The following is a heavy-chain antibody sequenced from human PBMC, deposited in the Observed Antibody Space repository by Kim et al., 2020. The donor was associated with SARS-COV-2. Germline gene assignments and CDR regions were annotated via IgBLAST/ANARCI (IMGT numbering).Heavy chain of an antibody. V-gene: IGHV4-4*02. CDR2: IYHSGST. J-gene: IGHJ3*02. Sequence: SETLSLTCAVSGGSISSSNWWSWVRQPPGKGLEWIGEIYHSGSTNYNPSLKSRVTISVDKSKNQFSLKLSSVTAADTAVYYCARYIVVVPRGAFDIWGQGTMVTVSS. CDR1: GGSISSSNW. CDR3: ARYIVVVPRGAFDI. D-gene: IGHD2-2*01.